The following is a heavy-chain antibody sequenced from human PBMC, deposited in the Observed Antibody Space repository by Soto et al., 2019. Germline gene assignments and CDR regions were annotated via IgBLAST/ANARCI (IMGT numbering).Heavy chain of an antibody. V-gene: IGHV1-46*01. CDR1: GYTFTSYY. J-gene: IGHJ4*02. CDR2: INPSGGST. Sequence: ASVKVSCTASGYTFTSYYMHWVRQAPGQGLEWMGIINPSGGSTSYAQKFQGRVTMTRDTSTSTVYMELSSLRSEDTAVYYCARDQSSGIPQQPVDYWGQGTLVTVSS. CDR3: ARDQSSGIPQQPVDY. D-gene: IGHD3-22*01.